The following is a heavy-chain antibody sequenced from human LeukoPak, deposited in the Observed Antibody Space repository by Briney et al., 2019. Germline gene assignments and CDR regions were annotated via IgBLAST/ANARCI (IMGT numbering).Heavy chain of an antibody. Sequence: SQTLSLTCTLSGGAIRSYYWGWIRQPPGKGLEWIGYIHYSERTKYNPPLESRDHMSGDTSKNQFSLKVSSVTTADTAVYYCASRSGSSSEALDIWGQGTLVTVSS. CDR3: ASRSGSSSEALDI. V-gene: IGHV4-59*08. D-gene: IGHD3-10*01. CDR1: GGAIRSYY. J-gene: IGHJ3*02. CDR2: IHYSERT.